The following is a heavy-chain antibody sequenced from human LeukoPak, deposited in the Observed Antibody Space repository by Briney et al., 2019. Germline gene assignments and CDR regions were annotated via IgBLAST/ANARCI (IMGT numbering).Heavy chain of an antibody. CDR1: GFTFSSYA. CDR3: ARADIVVVPADPFDY. Sequence: GGSLRLSCAGSGFTFSSYAMSWVRQAPGRGLEWVASISIGYNHIYYADSVKGRFTISRDNAKNSLYLQMNSLRDEDTAVYYCARADIVVVPADPFDYWGQGTLVTVSS. CDR2: ISIGYNHI. V-gene: IGHV3-21*01. D-gene: IGHD2-15*01. J-gene: IGHJ4*02.